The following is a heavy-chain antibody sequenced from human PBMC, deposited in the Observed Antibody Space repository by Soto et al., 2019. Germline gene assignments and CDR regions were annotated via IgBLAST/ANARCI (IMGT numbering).Heavy chain of an antibody. Sequence: SETLSLTCAVYGGSFSGYYWSWIHQPQGKGLEWIGEINHSGSTNYNPSLKSRVTISVDTSKNQFSLKLSSVTAADTAVYYCTRVVTATTPIPPYYYYGMDVWGQGTTVTVSS. V-gene: IGHV4-34*01. CDR3: TRVVTATTPIPPYYYYGMDV. CDR2: INHSGST. J-gene: IGHJ6*02. CDR1: GGSFSGYY. D-gene: IGHD2-21*02.